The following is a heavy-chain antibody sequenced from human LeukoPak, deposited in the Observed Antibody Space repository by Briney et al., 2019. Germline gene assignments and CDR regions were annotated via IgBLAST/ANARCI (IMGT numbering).Heavy chain of an antibody. CDR2: IYTSGST. Sequence: SETLSLTCTVSGGSISSYFWSWIRQPAGKGLEWIGRIYTSGSTNYNPSLKSRVTISADKSTNQFSLKLSSVTAADTAVYYCARDRFGVLNYFDYWGQGTLVTVSS. CDR3: ARDRFGVLNYFDY. J-gene: IGHJ4*02. D-gene: IGHD3-3*01. CDR1: GGSISSYF. V-gene: IGHV4-4*07.